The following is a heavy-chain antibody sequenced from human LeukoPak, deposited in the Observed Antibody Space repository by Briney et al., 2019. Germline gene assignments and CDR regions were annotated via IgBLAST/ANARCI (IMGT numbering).Heavy chain of an antibody. Sequence: GGSLRLSCAASGFSFSTYSMNWVRQAPGKGLEWVSSISRNSRYIYYADSMRGRFTISRDNAKNSLYLQMNSLRAEDTAVYYCARWGAYCGGDCYSDYWYFDLWGRGTLVTVSS. V-gene: IGHV3-21*06. J-gene: IGHJ2*01. CDR2: ISRNSRYI. CDR1: GFSFSTYS. D-gene: IGHD2-21*02. CDR3: ARWGAYCGGDCYSDYWYFDL.